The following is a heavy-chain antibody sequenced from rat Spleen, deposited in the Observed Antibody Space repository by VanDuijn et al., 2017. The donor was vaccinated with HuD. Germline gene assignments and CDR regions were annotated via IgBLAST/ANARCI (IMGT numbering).Heavy chain of an antibody. CDR2: ISPSGGGT. V-gene: IGHV5S13*01. Sequence: EVQLVESGGGLVQPGRSLKLSCAASGFTFSNYDMAWVRQTPTKGLEWVASISPSGGGTYYRDSVKGRFTVSRDNIRSTQFLQMDSLRSEDTATYYCARQDTSGYSNWFTYWGQGTLVTVSS. J-gene: IGHJ3*01. CDR1: GFTFSNYD. CDR3: ARQDTSGYSNWFTY. D-gene: IGHD4-3*01.